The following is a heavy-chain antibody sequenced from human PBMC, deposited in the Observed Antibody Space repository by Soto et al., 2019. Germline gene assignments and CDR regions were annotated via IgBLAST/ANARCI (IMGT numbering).Heavy chain of an antibody. CDR3: ARDLSWGSNWYYYMDV. J-gene: IGHJ6*03. CDR2: ISSSSSVI. Sequence: EVQRVESGGGLVQPGGSLRLSCATAGFILSDCAMNWVRQAPGKGLEWVSYISSSSSVIDDADSVKGRFTVSRYNARNSLCLQMNSRRAEDTAVYYCARDLSWGSNWYYYMDVWGKGTTVTVSS. D-gene: IGHD7-27*01. CDR1: GFILSDCA. V-gene: IGHV3-48*01.